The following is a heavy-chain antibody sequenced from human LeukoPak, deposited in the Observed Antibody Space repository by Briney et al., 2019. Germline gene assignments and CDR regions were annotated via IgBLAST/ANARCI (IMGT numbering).Heavy chain of an antibody. D-gene: IGHD2-15*01. J-gene: IGHJ3*02. V-gene: IGHV3-21*01. CDR1: GFTFSSYG. Sequence: GGSLRLSCAASGFTFSSYGMSWVRQAPGKGLEWVSSISSSSSYIYYADSVKGRFTISRDNAKNSLYLQMNSLRAEDTAVYYCASGYCSGGSCHSVAFDIWGQGTMDTVSS. CDR2: ISSSSSYI. CDR3: ASGYCSGGSCHSVAFDI.